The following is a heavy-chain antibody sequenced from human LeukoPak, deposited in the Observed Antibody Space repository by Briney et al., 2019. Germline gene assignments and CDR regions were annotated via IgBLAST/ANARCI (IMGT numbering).Heavy chain of an antibody. J-gene: IGHJ6*03. D-gene: IGHD2-21*02. CDR3: ARMGYCGGDCSEYYYYYYYMDV. Sequence: GGSLRLSCAASGFTFSTYWMHWVRQDPGKGLVWVSRINSDGSGTSYADSVKGRFTISRDNAKNTLYLQMSSLRAEDTAMYYCARMGYCGGDCSEYYYYYYYMDVWGKGTTVTVSS. V-gene: IGHV3-74*01. CDR1: GFTFSTYW. CDR2: INSDGSGT.